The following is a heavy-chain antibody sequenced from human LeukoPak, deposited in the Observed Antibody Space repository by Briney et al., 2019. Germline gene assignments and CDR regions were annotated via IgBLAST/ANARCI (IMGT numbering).Heavy chain of an antibody. J-gene: IGHJ4*02. Sequence: SETLSLTCTVSGASISSYYSSWIRQPPGKGLEWIGYIYYSGSTNSNAPVKSRVTISVDTSKNQYSLKLSSVTAADTAVYYCARVRQQLVTDYWGRGNLVTVSS. CDR3: ARVRQQLVTDY. CDR1: GASISSYY. CDR2: IYYSGST. V-gene: IGHV4-59*01. D-gene: IGHD6-13*01.